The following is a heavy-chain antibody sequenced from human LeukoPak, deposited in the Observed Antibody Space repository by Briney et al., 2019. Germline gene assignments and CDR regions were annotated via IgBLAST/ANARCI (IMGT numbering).Heavy chain of an antibody. D-gene: IGHD3-10*01. Sequence: PSETLSLTCTVSGDSISSYYWSWIRQPAGKGLDWIGRMYSSGSTNYNPSLKSRVSMSVDTSKNQFSLKLTSVTAADTAVYYCARVGLWFGELFGEFDYWGQGTLVTVSS. V-gene: IGHV4-4*07. J-gene: IGHJ4*02. CDR3: ARVGLWFGELFGEFDY. CDR2: MYSSGST. CDR1: GDSISSYY.